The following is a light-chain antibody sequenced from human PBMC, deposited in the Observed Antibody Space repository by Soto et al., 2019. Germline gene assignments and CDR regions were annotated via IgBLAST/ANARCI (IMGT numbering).Light chain of an antibody. J-gene: IGKJ1*01. CDR3: QQCNTYPWT. V-gene: IGKV1-5*01. Sequence: DIQMTQSPSTLSASVGDRVTITCRASQSISNWLAWYQQKPGKAPKIVIYDASSLESGVPSRFSGSGSGTEFTLTISSLQPDDFATYYCQQCNTYPWTFGQGIKVEIK. CDR1: QSISNW. CDR2: DAS.